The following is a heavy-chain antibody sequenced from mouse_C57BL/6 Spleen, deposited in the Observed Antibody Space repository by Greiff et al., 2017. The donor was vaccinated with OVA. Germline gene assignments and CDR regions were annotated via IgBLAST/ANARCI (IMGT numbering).Heavy chain of an antibody. CDR2: IWSGGST. CDR1: GFSLTSYG. CDR3: ASPFITTVVATDYYAMDY. V-gene: IGHV2-2*01. J-gene: IGHJ4*01. Sequence: VKLLQSGPGLVQPSQSLSITCTVSGFSLTSYGVHWVRQSPGKGLEWLGVIWSGGSTDYNAAFISRLSISKDNSKSQVFFKMNSLQADDTAIYYCASPFITTVVATDYYAMDYWGQGTSVTVSS. D-gene: IGHD1-1*01.